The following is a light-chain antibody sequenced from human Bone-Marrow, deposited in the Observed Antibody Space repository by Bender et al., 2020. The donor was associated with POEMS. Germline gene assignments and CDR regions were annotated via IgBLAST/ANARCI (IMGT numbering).Light chain of an antibody. CDR1: SSNIGAHA. V-gene: IGLV1-44*01. CDR2: SSH. J-gene: IGLJ3*02. CDR3: AVWDDSLNGWV. Sequence: QSVLTQPPSASGTPGQRVTISCSGGSSNIGAHAVNWYQHLPGTAPKLLIYSSHRRPSEVPDRVSGSRSGTSASLAIRGLQSEDEADYYCAVWDDSLNGWVFGGGTKLTVL.